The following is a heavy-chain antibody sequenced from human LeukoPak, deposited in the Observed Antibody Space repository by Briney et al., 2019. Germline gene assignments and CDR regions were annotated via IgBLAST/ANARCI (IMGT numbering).Heavy chain of an antibody. Sequence: GASVKVSCKASGGTFSSYAISWVRQAPGQGLEWMGGIIPIFGTANYAQKFQGRVTITADESTSTAYMELSSLRSDDTAVYYCARDHYYYDSSDAFDIWGQGTMVTVSS. CDR3: ARDHYYYDSSDAFDI. CDR2: IIPIFGTA. CDR1: GGTFSSYA. J-gene: IGHJ3*02. V-gene: IGHV1-69*13. D-gene: IGHD3-22*01.